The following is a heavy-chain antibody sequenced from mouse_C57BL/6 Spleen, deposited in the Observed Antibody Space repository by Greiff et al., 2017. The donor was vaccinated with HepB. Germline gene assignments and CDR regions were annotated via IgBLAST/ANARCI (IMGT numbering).Heavy chain of an antibody. CDR3: ATLYDYYWYFDV. V-gene: IGHV1-53*01. D-gene: IGHD2-4*01. CDR2: INPSNGGT. J-gene: IGHJ1*03. Sequence: QVQLKESGTELVKPGASVKLSCKASGYTFTSYWMHWVKQRPGQGLEWIGNINPSNGGTNYNEKFKSKATLTVDKSSSTAYMQLSSLTSEDSAVYYCATLYDYYWYFDVWGTGTTVTVSS. CDR1: GYTFTSYW.